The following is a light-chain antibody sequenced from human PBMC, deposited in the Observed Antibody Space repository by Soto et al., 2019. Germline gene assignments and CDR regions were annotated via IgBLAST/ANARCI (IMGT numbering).Light chain of an antibody. Sequence: DIQMTQSPSTLSASVGESVTITCRASQSIGNYLAWYQQKPGKAPKFLIYDASSLPTGVPSRFSGGGSGTEFTLTIPSLRPDDFATYYCQQYKRFYTFGQGPKLEIK. V-gene: IGKV1-5*01. J-gene: IGKJ2*01. CDR3: QQYKRFYT. CDR1: QSIGNY. CDR2: DAS.